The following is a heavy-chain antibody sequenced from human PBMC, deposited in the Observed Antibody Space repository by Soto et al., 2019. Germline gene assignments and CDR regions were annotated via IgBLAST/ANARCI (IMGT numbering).Heavy chain of an antibody. Sequence: GGSLSLSCAASGFTFSSYSMNWVRQAPGKGLEWVSSISSSSSYIYYADSVKGRFTISRDNAKNSLYLQMNILRAEDTAVYYCASFFHGVFDYWGQGTLVTVSS. CDR1: GFTFSSYS. J-gene: IGHJ4*02. V-gene: IGHV3-21*01. D-gene: IGHD4-17*01. CDR3: ASFFHGVFDY. CDR2: ISSSSSYI.